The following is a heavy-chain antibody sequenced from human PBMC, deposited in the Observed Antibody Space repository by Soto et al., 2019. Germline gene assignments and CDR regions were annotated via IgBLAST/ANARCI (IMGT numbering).Heavy chain of an antibody. CDR1: GGTFSSYA. D-gene: IGHD3-22*01. J-gene: IGHJ4*02. Sequence: SGKVSCKASGGTFSSYAIRWVRQAPGRGLEWMGGLIPIFGTANYAQKFQGRVTITADESTSTAYMELSSLRSEDTAVYYCPRYPKYYYDCSGYYQGPHPKFDYLGQRILVAVCS. CDR2: LIPIFGTA. V-gene: IGHV1-69*13. CDR3: PRYPKYYYDCSGYYQGPHPKFDY.